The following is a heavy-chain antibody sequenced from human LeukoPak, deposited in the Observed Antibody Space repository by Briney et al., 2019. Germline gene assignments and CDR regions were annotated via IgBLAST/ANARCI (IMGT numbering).Heavy chain of an antibody. CDR1: GGSISSYY. CDR2: IYTSGST. Sequence: SETLSLTCTVSGGSISSYYWSWIRQPAGKGLEWIGRIYTSGSTNYNPSLKSRVTMSVDTSKNQFSLKLSSVTAADTAVYYCAGGITIFGAVTNDAFDIWGQGTMVTVSS. V-gene: IGHV4-4*07. D-gene: IGHD3-3*01. J-gene: IGHJ3*02. CDR3: AGGITIFGAVTNDAFDI.